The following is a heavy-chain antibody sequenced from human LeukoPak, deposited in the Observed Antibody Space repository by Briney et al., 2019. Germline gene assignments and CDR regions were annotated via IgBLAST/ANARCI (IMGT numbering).Heavy chain of an antibody. Sequence: ASETLSLTCAVYGGSFSGYYWSWIRQPPGKGLEWIGEINHSGSTNYNPSLKSRVTISVDTSKNQFSLKLSSVTAADTAVYYCARETAERYRGSYFDYWGQGALVTVSS. V-gene: IGHV4-34*01. CDR3: ARETAERYRGSYFDY. CDR1: GGSFSGYY. D-gene: IGHD1-26*01. J-gene: IGHJ4*02. CDR2: INHSGST.